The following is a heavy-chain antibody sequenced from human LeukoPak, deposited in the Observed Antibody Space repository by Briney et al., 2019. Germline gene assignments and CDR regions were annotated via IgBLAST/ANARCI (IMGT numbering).Heavy chain of an antibody. V-gene: IGHV3-30-3*01. D-gene: IGHD5-12*01. CDR1: GFTFSSYA. J-gene: IGHJ3*02. Sequence: GSLRLSCAASGFTFSSYAMHWVRQAPGKGLEWVAVISYDGSNKYYADSVKGRFTISRDNSKNTLYLQMNSLRAEDTAVYYCAREDSGYGYAFDIWGQGTMVAVSS. CDR2: ISYDGSNK. CDR3: AREDSGYGYAFDI.